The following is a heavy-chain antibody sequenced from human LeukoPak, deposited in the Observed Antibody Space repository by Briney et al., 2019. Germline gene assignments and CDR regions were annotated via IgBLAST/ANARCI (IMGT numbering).Heavy chain of an antibody. CDR2: ISWNSGDI. V-gene: IGHV3-9*01. J-gene: IGHJ6*02. CDR1: GFTFDDYA. CDR3: AKSQSSDFWRGYMDV. D-gene: IGHD3-3*01. Sequence: GGSLRLSCAASGFTFDDYAMHWVRQAPGKGLEWVSGISWNSGDIGYADSVKGRFTISRDNAKNSLYLQMNSLRAEDTALYYCAKSQSSDFWRGYMDVWGQGTTVTVSS.